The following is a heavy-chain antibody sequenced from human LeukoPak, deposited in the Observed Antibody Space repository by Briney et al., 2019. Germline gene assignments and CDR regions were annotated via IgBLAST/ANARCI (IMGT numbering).Heavy chain of an antibody. CDR1: GFTFSSYG. Sequence: GGSLRLSCAASGFTFSSYGMHRVRQAPGKGLEWVAVISYDGSNKYYADSVKGRFTISRDNSKNTLYLQMNSLRAEDTAVYYCAAFSSSPLYWGQGTLVTVSS. CDR2: ISYDGSNK. J-gene: IGHJ4*02. D-gene: IGHD6-13*01. CDR3: AAFSSSPLY. V-gene: IGHV3-30*03.